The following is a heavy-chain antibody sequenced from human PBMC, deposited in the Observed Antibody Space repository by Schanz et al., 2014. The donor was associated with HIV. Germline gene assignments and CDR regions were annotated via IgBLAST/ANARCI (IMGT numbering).Heavy chain of an antibody. CDR2: ISGSGDNT. Sequence: EVQLVESGGGLVQRGGSLRLSCVASGFTFSHYWMIWVRQAPGKGLDRVSTISGSGDNTFYADSVKGRFTISRDSSKNTLYLQMNGLRAEDTAVYYCARGVPAHSSGWYLDYWGQGTLVIVSS. V-gene: IGHV3-23*04. D-gene: IGHD6-19*01. J-gene: IGHJ4*02. CDR1: GFTFSHYW. CDR3: ARGVPAHSSGWYLDY.